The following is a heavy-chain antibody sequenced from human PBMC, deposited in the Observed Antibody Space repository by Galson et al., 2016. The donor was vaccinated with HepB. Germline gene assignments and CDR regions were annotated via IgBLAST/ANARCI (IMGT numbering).Heavy chain of an antibody. CDR2: ISVQSDIR. CDR1: GFSFSTSD. V-gene: IGHV3-23*01. CDR3: ANLPERPIPPPGGWVDT. D-gene: IGHD1-1*01. Sequence: SLRLSCAASGFSFSTSDMHWVRQAPGKGLEWVSVISVQSDIRFYADSVKGRFTISRDNSKNTLYLEMNSVRVDDTAVYYCANLPERPIPPPGGWVDTWGQGILVTVSS. J-gene: IGHJ5*02.